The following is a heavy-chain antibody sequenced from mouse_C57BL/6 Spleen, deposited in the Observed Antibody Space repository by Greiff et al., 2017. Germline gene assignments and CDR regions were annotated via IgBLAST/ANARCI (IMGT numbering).Heavy chain of an antibody. CDR3: AREDYSNYDWYFDV. CDR2: IDSDCSN. D-gene: IGHD2-5*01. V-gene: IGHV3-6*01. J-gene: IGHJ1*03. CDR1: GYSITSGYY. Sequence: EVKLVESGPGLVKPSQSLSLTCSVTGYSITSGYYWNWIRQFPGNKLEWMGYIDSDCSNNYNPSLKNPTPITRDTAKKQFFQKLNPVTSEETATYYCAREDYSNYDWYFDVWGTGTTVTVSS.